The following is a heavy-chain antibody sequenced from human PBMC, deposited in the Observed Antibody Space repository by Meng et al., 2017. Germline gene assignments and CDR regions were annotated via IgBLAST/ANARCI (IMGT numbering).Heavy chain of an antibody. V-gene: IGHV4-39*07. D-gene: IGHD6-13*01. CDR1: GGSISSSSYY. CDR3: ARTNSSSWHYFDY. CDR2: IYYSGST. J-gene: IGHJ4*02. Sequence: SETLSLTCPVSGGSISSSSYYWGWIRQPPGKGLEWIGSIYYSGSTYYNPSLKSRVTISVDTSKNQFSLKLSSVTAADTALYYCARTNSSSWHYFDYWGQGTPVTVSS.